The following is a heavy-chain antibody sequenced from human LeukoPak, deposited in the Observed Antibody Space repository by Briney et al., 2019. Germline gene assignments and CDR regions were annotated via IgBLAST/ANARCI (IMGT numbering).Heavy chain of an antibody. Sequence: ASVKVSCKASGYTFTGYYMNWVRQAPGRGLEWLGWINPNSGGTNYAQKFQGRVTMTRDTSISTAYMELSRLKSDDTTVYYCAIDFIRGSYYVSFDIWGQGTVVTVSS. CDR1: GYTFTGYY. CDR3: AIDFIRGSYYVSFDI. D-gene: IGHD3-16*01. V-gene: IGHV1-2*02. J-gene: IGHJ3*02. CDR2: INPNSGGT.